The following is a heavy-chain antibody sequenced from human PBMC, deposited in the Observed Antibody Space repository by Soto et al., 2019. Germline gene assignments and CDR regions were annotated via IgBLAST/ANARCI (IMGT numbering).Heavy chain of an antibody. Sequence: GGSLRLSCAASGFTFSSYAMHWVRQAPGKGLEWVAVISYDGSNKYYADSVKGRFTISRDNSKNTLYLQMNGLRAEDTAVYYGARDPRGDITMVRGVIIGERYWFDPWGQGTLVTVSS. J-gene: IGHJ5*02. V-gene: IGHV3-30-3*01. CDR2: ISYDGSNK. D-gene: IGHD3-10*01. CDR3: ARDPRGDITMVRGVIIGERYWFDP. CDR1: GFTFSSYA.